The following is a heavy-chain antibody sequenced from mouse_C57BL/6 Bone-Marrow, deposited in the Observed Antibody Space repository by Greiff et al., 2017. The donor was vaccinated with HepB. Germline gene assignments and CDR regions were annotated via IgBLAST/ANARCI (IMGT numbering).Heavy chain of an antibody. V-gene: IGHV1-55*01. CDR3: ARRDYYGSSPFFDY. D-gene: IGHD1-1*01. CDR1: GYTFTSYW. CDR2: IYPGSGST. Sequence: QFQLQQPGAELVKPGASVKMSCKASGYTFTSYWITWVKQRPGQGLEWIGDIYPGSGSTNYNEKFKSKATLTVDTSSSTAYMQLSSLTSEDSAVYYCARRDYYGSSPFFDYWGQGTTLTVSS. J-gene: IGHJ2*01.